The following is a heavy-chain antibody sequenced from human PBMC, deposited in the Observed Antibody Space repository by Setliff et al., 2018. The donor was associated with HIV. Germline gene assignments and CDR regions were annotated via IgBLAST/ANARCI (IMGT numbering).Heavy chain of an antibody. CDR2: IFYSGFT. D-gene: IGHD3-22*01. CDR3: ARHWDYDRSSSYFRAFDI. CDR1: GGSISSRSYF. J-gene: IGHJ3*02. V-gene: IGHV4-39*01. Sequence: PSETLSLTCTVSGGSISSRSYFWGWIRQPPGKGLEWIGTIFYSGFTYYNPSLKSRVSTAVDTSKNQISLRLSSVTVADTAVYYCARHWDYDRSSSYFRAFDIWGQGAMVTVSS.